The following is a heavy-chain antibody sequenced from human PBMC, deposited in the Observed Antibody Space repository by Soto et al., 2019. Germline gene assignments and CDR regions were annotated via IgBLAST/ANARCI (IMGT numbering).Heavy chain of an antibody. D-gene: IGHD6-13*01. V-gene: IGHV4-31*03. J-gene: IGHJ4*02. Sequence: SETLSLTCTVSGGSISSGGYYWSWIRQHPGKGLEWIGYIYYSGSTYYNPSLKSRVTISVDTSKNQFSLKLSSVTAADTAVYYCAREAAAGTPYYFDYWGQGTLVTVSS. CDR2: IYYSGST. CDR1: GGSISSGGYY. CDR3: AREAAAGTPYYFDY.